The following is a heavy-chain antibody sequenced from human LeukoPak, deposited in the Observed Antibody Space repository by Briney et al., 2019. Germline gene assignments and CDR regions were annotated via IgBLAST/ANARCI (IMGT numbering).Heavy chain of an antibody. CDR1: GFTVSSCA. V-gene: IGHV3-23*01. Sequence: GGSLRLSCAASGFTVSSCAMTWVRQAPGKGLEWVSVSSGSGGSTYYADSVKGRFTISRDNSKNTLYLQMNSLRAEDTAVYYCASRPNRYTGAWDYWGQGTLLIVSS. J-gene: IGHJ4*02. CDR2: SSGSGGST. D-gene: IGHD5-18*01. CDR3: ASRPNRYTGAWDY.